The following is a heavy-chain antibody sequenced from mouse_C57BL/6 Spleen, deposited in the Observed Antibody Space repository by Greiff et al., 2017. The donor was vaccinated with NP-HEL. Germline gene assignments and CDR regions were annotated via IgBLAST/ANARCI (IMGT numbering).Heavy chain of an antibody. Sequence: VQLQQSGAELVKPGASVKLSCKASGYTFTSYWMHWVKQRPGQGLEWIGMIHPNSGSTNYNEKFKSKATLTVDKSSSTAYMQLSSLTSEDSAVYYCARYGYDEGGYFDYWGQGTTLTVSS. CDR1: GYTFTSYW. CDR2: IHPNSGST. CDR3: ARYGYDEGGYFDY. D-gene: IGHD2-2*01. V-gene: IGHV1-64*01. J-gene: IGHJ2*01.